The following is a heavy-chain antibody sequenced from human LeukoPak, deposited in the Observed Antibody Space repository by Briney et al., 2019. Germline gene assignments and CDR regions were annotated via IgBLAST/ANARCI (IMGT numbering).Heavy chain of an antibody. Sequence: SETLSLTCSVSGGSISSYYWNWIRQPAGKGLEWIGRIYTSGSTNYNPSLKSRVTISVDTSKNQFSLKLSSVTAADTAVYYCARGVGHCGGDCYFYYYYYMDVWGKGTTVTISS. D-gene: IGHD2-21*02. CDR3: ARGVGHCGGDCYFYYYYYMDV. V-gene: IGHV4-4*07. CDR1: GGSISSYY. CDR2: IYTSGST. J-gene: IGHJ6*03.